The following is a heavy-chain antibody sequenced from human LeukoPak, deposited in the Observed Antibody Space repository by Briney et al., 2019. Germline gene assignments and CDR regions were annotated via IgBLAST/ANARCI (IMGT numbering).Heavy chain of an antibody. CDR1: GFTFSSYE. D-gene: IGHD3-10*01. V-gene: IGHV3-48*03. CDR2: ISSSGSTI. Sequence: GGSLRLSCAASGFTFSSYEMNWVRQAPGKGLEWVSYISSSGSTIYNADSVKGRFTISRDNAKNSLYLQMNSLRAEDTAVYYCARPGGVRGDHYYYYMDVWGRGTTVTISS. CDR3: ARPGGVRGDHYYYYMDV. J-gene: IGHJ6*03.